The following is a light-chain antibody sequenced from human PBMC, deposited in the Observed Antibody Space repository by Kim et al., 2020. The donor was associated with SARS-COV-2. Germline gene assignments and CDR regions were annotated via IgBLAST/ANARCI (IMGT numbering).Light chain of an antibody. CDR1: SSDVGSYNR. V-gene: IGLV2-18*02. CDR3: SSYTSSSTSYV. J-gene: IGLJ1*01. Sequence: QSVTSSCTGTSSDVGSYNRVSWYQQPPGTAPKLMIYEVSNRPSGVPDRFSGSKSGNTASLTISGLQAEDEADYYCSSYTSSSTSYVFGTGTKVTVL. CDR2: EVS.